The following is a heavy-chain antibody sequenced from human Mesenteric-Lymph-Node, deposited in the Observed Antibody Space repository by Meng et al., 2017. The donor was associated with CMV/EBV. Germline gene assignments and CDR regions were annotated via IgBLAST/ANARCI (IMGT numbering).Heavy chain of an antibody. J-gene: IGHJ5*02. D-gene: IGHD3-22*01. V-gene: IGHV4-31*03. CDR1: GDSISSGGYF. CDR3: ARDSSGYYWFDP. CDR2: IYHSGTT. Sequence: CTVSGDSISSGGYFWNWIRQHPGKGLEWIGSIYHSGTTYYNPSLKSRVAISVDTSKTQFSLRLSSVTAADTAVYYCARDSSGYYWFDPWGQGTLVTVSS.